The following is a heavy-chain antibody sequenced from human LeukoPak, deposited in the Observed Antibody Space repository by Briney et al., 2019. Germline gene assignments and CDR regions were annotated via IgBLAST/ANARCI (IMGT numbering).Heavy chain of an antibody. CDR1: GGSISTYY. V-gene: IGHV4-59*01. D-gene: IGHD1-26*01. CDR2: IYYSGST. Sequence: SETLSLTCSVSGGSISTYYWSWIRQPPGKELEWIGYIYYSGSTSHNPSLKSRVTISVDTSKNQFSLKVSSVTAADTGVYYCAREDVTSDDDAFDIWGQGTMVTVSS. J-gene: IGHJ3*02. CDR3: AREDVTSDDDAFDI.